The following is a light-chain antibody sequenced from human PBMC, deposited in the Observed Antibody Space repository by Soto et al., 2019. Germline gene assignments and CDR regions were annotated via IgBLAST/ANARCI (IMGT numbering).Light chain of an antibody. CDR1: QSVGSY. Sequence: EIVLTQSPATLSLSPGERATLSCRASQSVGSYFAWYQQKPGQAPRLLIYDASNRATGIPARFSGSGSGTDFTLTISSLEPDDFVVYYCQQRCNWPVTFGQGTRVDIK. V-gene: IGKV3-11*01. J-gene: IGKJ1*01. CDR2: DAS. CDR3: QQRCNWPVT.